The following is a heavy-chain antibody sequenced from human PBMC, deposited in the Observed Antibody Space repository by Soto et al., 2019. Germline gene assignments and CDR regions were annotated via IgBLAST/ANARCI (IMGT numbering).Heavy chain of an antibody. J-gene: IGHJ4*02. V-gene: IGHV3-30-3*01. CDR1: QFSFRSYA. CDR3: ARTFDTITYYFDY. CDR2: ISFDGNSL. Sequence: GGSLRLSCAASQFSFRSYAMHWIRQSPGKGLEWVAVISFDGNSLHYADSVRDRFTISRDNSKNTLYLQMNNLRPEDTAVYYCARTFDTITYYFDYWGQGXVVTVYS. D-gene: IGHD3-9*01.